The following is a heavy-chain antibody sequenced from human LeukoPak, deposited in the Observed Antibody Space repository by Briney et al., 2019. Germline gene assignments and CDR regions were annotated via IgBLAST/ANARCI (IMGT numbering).Heavy chain of an antibody. CDR2: IYYSGST. D-gene: IGHD3-16*01. V-gene: IGHV4-39*01. J-gene: IGHJ6*02. Sequence: SETLSLTCTVSGGSISSSSYYWGWIRQPPGKGLEWIGSIYYSGSTYYNPSLKSRVTISVDTSKNQFSLKLSSVTAADTAVYYCARRLRGGPPHYYYYGMDVWGQGTTVTVSS. CDR3: ARRLRGGPPHYYYYGMDV. CDR1: GGSISSSSYY.